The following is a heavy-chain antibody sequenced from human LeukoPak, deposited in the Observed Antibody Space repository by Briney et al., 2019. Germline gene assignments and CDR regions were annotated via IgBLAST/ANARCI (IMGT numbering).Heavy chain of an antibody. CDR2: ISAYNGNT. D-gene: IGHD1-26*01. CDR1: GYTFTRYG. CDR3: ARDGGLLGATMYGYDY. V-gene: IGHV1-18*01. Sequence: ASVKVSCKASGYTFTRYGISWVRQAPGQGLEWMGWISAYNGNTNYAQKLQGRVTMTTDTSTSTAYMELRSLRSDDTAVYYCARDGGLLGATMYGYDYWGQGTLVTVSS. J-gene: IGHJ4*02.